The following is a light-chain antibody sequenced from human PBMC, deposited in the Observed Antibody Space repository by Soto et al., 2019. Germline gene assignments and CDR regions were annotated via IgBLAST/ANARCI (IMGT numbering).Light chain of an antibody. J-gene: IGLJ2*01. V-gene: IGLV2-14*03. CDR2: EVA. CDR1: SSDIGGYNF. Sequence: QAVVTQPASVSGSPGQSITISCSGTSSDIGGYNFVSWYQQHPGRAPRLLIYEVANRPSGVSDRFSGSKSGNTASLTISGLQTEDEASYYCTSFTTSRSLVVFGGGTKLTVL. CDR3: TSFTTSRSLVV.